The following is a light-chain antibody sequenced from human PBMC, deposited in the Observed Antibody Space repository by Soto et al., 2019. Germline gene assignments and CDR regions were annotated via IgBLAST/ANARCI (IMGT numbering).Light chain of an antibody. V-gene: IGLV2-23*01. J-gene: IGLJ3*02. CDR2: EDN. CDR1: SSDVGSYNL. Sequence: QSALTQPASVSGSPGQSITISCTGTSSDVGSYNLVSWYQQHPGKAPKLMIYEDNKRPSGVSNRFSGSKSGNTASLTISGLQDEDEAHYYCCSYAPISTVVFGGGTKVTVL. CDR3: CSYAPISTVV.